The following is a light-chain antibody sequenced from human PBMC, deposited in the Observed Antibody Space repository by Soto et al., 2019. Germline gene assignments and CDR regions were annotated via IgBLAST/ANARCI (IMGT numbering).Light chain of an antibody. CDR3: HQYNRYWT. J-gene: IGKJ1*01. CDR2: DVS. Sequence: IPLHQTPSSLSASEVARVPSTFPASQSISSYLNWYQQKPGKAPKLLIYDVSSLQSGVPSRFSGSGSETEFTLTISSLLPDDFATYYFHQYNRYWTFGQGTKVDIK. V-gene: IGKV1-5*01. CDR1: QSISSY.